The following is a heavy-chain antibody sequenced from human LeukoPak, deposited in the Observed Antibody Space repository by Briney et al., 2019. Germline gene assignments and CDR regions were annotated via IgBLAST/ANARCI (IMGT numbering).Heavy chain of an antibody. CDR1: GGSISSGSYY. CDR3: ARDGSRYCSGGSCYSGWFDP. V-gene: IGHV4-61*02. Sequence: SETLSLTCTVSGGSISSGSYYWSWIRQPAGKGLEWIGRIYTSGSTNYNPSLKSRVTISVDTSKNQFSLKLSSVTAADTAVYYCARDGSRYCSGGSCYSGWFDPWGQGTLVTVSS. J-gene: IGHJ5*02. D-gene: IGHD2-15*01. CDR2: IYTSGST.